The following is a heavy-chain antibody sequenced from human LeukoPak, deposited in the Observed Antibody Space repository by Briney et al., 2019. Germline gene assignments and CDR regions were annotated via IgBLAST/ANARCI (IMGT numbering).Heavy chain of an antibody. CDR1: GGSISSYY. V-gene: IGHV4-59*01. CDR2: IYYSGST. CDR3: ARLRYYYYMDV. Sequence: SETLSLTCTVSGGSISSYYWSWIRQPPGKGLEWIGYIYYSGSTNYNPSLKSRVTISVDTSKNQFSLKLSSVTAADTAVYYCARLRYYYYMDVWGKGTTVTVSS. J-gene: IGHJ6*03.